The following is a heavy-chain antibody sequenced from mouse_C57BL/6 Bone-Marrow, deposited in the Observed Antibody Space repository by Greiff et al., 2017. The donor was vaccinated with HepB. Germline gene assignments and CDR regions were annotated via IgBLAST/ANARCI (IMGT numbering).Heavy chain of an antibody. Sequence: VQLKQSGPELVKPGASVKIPCKASGYTFTDYNMDWVKQSHGKSLEWIGDSNPNNGGTIYKQKLKGKATMTEDKTASTAYMELRSLTSEDTAVYYCARYYGSSRQYYFDYWGQGTTLTVSS. D-gene: IGHD1-1*01. CDR3: ARYYGSSRQYYFDY. J-gene: IGHJ2*01. CDR1: GYTFTDYN. V-gene: IGHV1-18*01. CDR2: SNPNNGGT.